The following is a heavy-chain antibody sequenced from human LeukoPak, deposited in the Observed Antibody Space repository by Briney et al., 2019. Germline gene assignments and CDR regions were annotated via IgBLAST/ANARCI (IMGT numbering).Heavy chain of an antibody. CDR1: GFTVSSNY. J-gene: IGHJ3*02. V-gene: IGHV3-53*01. Sequence: GGSLRLSCAASGFTVSSNYMSWVRQAPGKGLEWVSVIYSGGSTYYADSVKGRFTISRDNSKNTLYLQMNSLRAEDTAVYYCARHDYGDSSDIWGQGTMVTVSS. CDR3: ARHDYGDSSDI. D-gene: IGHD4-17*01. CDR2: IYSGGST.